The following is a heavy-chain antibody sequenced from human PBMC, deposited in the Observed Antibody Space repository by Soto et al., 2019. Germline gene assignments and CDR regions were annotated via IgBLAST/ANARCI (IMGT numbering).Heavy chain of an antibody. Sequence: QLQLQESGSGLVKPSQTLSLTCAVSGGSISSGGYSWSWIRQPPGKGLEWIGYIYHSGITYYNPSLKSRVTISVDRSKNQFSLKLSYVTAADTAVYYCARDQLMGCSSTSCYSSGRWFAHWGQGTMVTVSS. D-gene: IGHD2-2*01. CDR3: ARDQLMGCSSTSCYSSGRWFAH. J-gene: IGHJ5*02. CDR1: GGSISSGGYS. CDR2: IYHSGIT. V-gene: IGHV4-30-2*01.